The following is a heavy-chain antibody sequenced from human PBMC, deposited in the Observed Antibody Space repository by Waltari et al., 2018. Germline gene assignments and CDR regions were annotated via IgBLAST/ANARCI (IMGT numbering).Heavy chain of an antibody. J-gene: IGHJ4*02. D-gene: IGHD5-12*01. CDR1: AFTFSSYS. Sequence: EVQLVESGGGLVKPGGSLRLSCAASAFTFSSYSMKWVRPAPARGLEWVSSISSSSSYIYYADSVKGRFTISRDNAKNSLYLQMNSLRAEDTAVYYCARDPYSGYDSATDYFDYWGQGTLVTVSS. CDR2: ISSSSSYI. V-gene: IGHV3-21*01. CDR3: ARDPYSGYDSATDYFDY.